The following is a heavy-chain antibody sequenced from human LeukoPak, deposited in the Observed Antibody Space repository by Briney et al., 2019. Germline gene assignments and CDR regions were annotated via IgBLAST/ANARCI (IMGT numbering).Heavy chain of an antibody. CDR3: AKHYDFWSGYGSNWFDP. D-gene: IGHD3-3*01. V-gene: IGHV3-7*01. Sequence: PGGSLRLSCAASGFTFSSYWMSWVRQAPGKGLEWVANIKEDGSEKYYVDSVKGRFTISRDNAKNSLYLQMNSLRAEDTAVYYSAKHYDFWSGYGSNWFDPWGQGILVTVSS. CDR1: GFTFSSYW. CDR2: IKEDGSEK. J-gene: IGHJ5*02.